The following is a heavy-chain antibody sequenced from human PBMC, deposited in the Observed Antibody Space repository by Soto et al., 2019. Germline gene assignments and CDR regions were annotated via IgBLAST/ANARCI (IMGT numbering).Heavy chain of an antibody. D-gene: IGHD6-6*01. J-gene: IGHJ5*02. V-gene: IGHV5-10-1*01. CDR1: GYSLPSYW. CDR3: ARQYRSSYWFDP. CDR2: IDPSDSYN. Sequence: GEALKISCKCSGYSLPSYWISWVRQMPGKGLEWMGKIDPSDSYNNYRPSFQGHVTTSDDKSISTAYLQCSSLKASDAVMYYCARQYRSSYWFDPWGQGTLVTVSS.